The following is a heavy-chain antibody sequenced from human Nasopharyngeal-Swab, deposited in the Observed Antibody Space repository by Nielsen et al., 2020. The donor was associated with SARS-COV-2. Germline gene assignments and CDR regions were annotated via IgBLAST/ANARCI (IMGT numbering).Heavy chain of an antibody. CDR2: MTWNSGNK. Sequence: SLKISCAASGFTFENYAMHWVRQPPGKGLEWVSGMTWNSGNKGYAESVQGRFTISRDNAKNSLYLQMNSLRAEDTAMYYCARESQGGAMDSWGQGTLVTVSS. V-gene: IGHV3-9*01. J-gene: IGHJ5*01. CDR3: ARESQGGAMDS. CDR1: GFTFENYA. D-gene: IGHD3-16*01.